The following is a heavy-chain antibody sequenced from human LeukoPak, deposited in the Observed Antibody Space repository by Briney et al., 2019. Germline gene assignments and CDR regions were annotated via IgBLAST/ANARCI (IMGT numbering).Heavy chain of an antibody. CDR2: ISSSGSTI. J-gene: IGHJ6*03. CDR1: GFTFSSYE. CDR3: ARDTAVRGVPYMDV. Sequence: GGSLRLSCAASGFTFSSYEMNWVRQAPGKGLEWVSYISSSGSTIYYADSVKGRFTISRDNAKNSLYLQMNSLRAEDTAVYYCARDTAVRGVPYMDVWGKGTTVTISS. V-gene: IGHV3-48*03. D-gene: IGHD3-10*01.